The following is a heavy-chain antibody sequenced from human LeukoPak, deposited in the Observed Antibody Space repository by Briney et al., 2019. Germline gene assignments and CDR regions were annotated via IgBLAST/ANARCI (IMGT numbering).Heavy chain of an antibody. CDR2: IRPSGDNT. V-gene: IGHV3-23*01. Sequence: GGSLRLSCAASGFTFSSYDMTWVRQAPGRGLEWVSSIRPSGDNTYYGDSVKGRFTISRDNSKNTLYLQMNRLRAENTAVYYCAKGSRGSCSRTYCYPFDYWGQGALVTVSS. CDR3: AKGSRGSCSRTYCYPFDY. D-gene: IGHD2-2*01. CDR1: GFTFSSYD. J-gene: IGHJ4*02.